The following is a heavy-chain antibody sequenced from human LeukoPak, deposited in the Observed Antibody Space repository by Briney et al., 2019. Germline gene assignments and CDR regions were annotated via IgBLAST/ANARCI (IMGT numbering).Heavy chain of an antibody. CDR1: GYTFTSYD. D-gene: IGHD2-8*01. CDR3: ARGRYCTNGVCPYGMDV. Sequence: GASVKVPCKASGYTFTSYDINWVRQATGQGLEWMGWMNPNSGNTGYAQKFQGRVTMTRNTSISTAYMELSSLRSEDTAVYYCARGRYCTNGVCPYGMDVWGQGTTVTVSS. J-gene: IGHJ6*02. V-gene: IGHV1-8*01. CDR2: MNPNSGNT.